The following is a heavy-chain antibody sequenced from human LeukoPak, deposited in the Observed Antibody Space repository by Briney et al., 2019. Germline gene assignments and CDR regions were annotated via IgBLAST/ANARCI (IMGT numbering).Heavy chain of an antibody. Sequence: SETLSLTCTVSSGSISSSSYYWGWIRQPPGKGLEWIGSIYYSGSTYYNPSLKSRVTISVDTSKNQFSLKLSSVTAADTAVYYCARDRLYYDSSGLNLDYWGQGTLVTVSS. J-gene: IGHJ4*02. D-gene: IGHD3-22*01. CDR1: SGSISSSSYY. CDR2: IYYSGST. V-gene: IGHV4-39*07. CDR3: ARDRLYYDSSGLNLDY.